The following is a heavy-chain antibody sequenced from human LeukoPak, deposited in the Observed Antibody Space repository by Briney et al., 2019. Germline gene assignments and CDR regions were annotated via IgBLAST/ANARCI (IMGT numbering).Heavy chain of an antibody. CDR1: GYTFTGYY. CDR2: ISSNSDDT. Sequence: ASVKVSCKASGYTFTGYYMHWVRQAPGQGLEWMGWISSNSDDTNYAQNLQGRVTMTTDTSTSTAYMELRSLRSDDTALYYCARDWGSIKVIADYWGQGTLVTVSS. CDR3: ARDWGSIKVIADY. V-gene: IGHV1-18*04. J-gene: IGHJ4*02. D-gene: IGHD3-16*01.